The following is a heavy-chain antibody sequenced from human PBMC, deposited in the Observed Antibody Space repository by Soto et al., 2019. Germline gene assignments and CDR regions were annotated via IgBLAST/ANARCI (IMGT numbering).Heavy chain of an antibody. D-gene: IGHD7-27*01. J-gene: IGHJ6*02. CDR2: IIPIFGTA. CDR1: GGTFSSYA. Sequence: QVQLVQSGAEVKKPGSSVKVSCKASGGTFSSYAISWVRQAPGQGLEWMGGIIPIFGTADYAQKFQGRVTITADEPTSTAYMELSSLRSEDTAVYYWASQLTGDYYYYGMDVWGQGTTVTVSS. V-gene: IGHV1-69*12. CDR3: ASQLTGDYYYYGMDV.